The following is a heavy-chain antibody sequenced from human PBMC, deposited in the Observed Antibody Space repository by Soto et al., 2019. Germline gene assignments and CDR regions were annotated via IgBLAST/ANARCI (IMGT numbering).Heavy chain of an antibody. Sequence: PGGSLRLSCAASGFTFSSYAMSWVRQAPGKGLEWVSAISGSGGSTYYADSVKGRFTISRDNSKNTLYLQMNSLRAEDTAVYYCAKDGGNSALGPYDAFDIWGQGTMVTVSS. V-gene: IGHV3-23*01. CDR2: ISGSGGST. CDR3: AKDGGNSALGPYDAFDI. J-gene: IGHJ3*02. CDR1: GFTFSSYA. D-gene: IGHD3-16*01.